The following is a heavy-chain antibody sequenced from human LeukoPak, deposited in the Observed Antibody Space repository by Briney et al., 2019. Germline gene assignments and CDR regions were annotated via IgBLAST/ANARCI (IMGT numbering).Heavy chain of an antibody. CDR1: EFSVGSNY. V-gene: IGHV3-66*01. Sequence: GGSLRLSCAASEFSVGSNYMTWVRQAPGKGLEWVSLIYSGGSTYYADSVKGRFTISRDNSKNTLYLQMNSLRAEDTAVYYCASTPYGFGDFDYWGQGTLVTVSS. J-gene: IGHJ4*02. CDR2: IYSGGST. D-gene: IGHD3-10*01. CDR3: ASTPYGFGDFDY.